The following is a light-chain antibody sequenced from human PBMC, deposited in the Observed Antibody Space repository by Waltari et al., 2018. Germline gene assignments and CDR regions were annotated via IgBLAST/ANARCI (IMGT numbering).Light chain of an antibody. CDR1: SLRRYY. V-gene: IGLV3-19*01. J-gene: IGLJ2*01. Sequence: SSDLTQDPSLSVALGQTVRITCQGDSLRRYYESWYQQRPGQAPILVLYGPDNRPSGIPDRVSGSTAGNTASLTITGAQAEDEADYYCHSRETFSTRLFGGGTRLTV. CDR2: GPD. CDR3: HSRETFSTRL.